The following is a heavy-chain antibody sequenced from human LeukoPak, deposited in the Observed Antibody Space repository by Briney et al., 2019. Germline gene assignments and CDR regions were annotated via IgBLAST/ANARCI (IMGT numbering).Heavy chain of an antibody. CDR3: AKWGDYDVLTGYYVPDY. V-gene: IGHV3-23*01. J-gene: IGHJ4*02. Sequence: GASLRLSCAASGFTFSNYAMSWVRQAPGKGLEWVSAILGSGGSTYYADSVKGRFTVSRDNSRSTLYLQMKSPRAEDTALYYCAKWGDYDVLTGYYVPDYWGQGTRVTVSS. CDR1: GFTFSNYA. CDR2: ILGSGGST. D-gene: IGHD3-9*01.